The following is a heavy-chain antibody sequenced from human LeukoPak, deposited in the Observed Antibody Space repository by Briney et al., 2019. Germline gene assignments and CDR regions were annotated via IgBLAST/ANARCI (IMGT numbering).Heavy chain of an antibody. Sequence: GGSLRPSCAASGFTFSSYAMHWVRQAPGKGLEWVAVISYDGSNKYHADSVKGRFTISRDNSKNTLYLQMNSLRAEDTAVYHCAREARDDILTGHYYFDYWGQGTLVTVSS. CDR2: ISYDGSNK. CDR1: GFTFSSYA. D-gene: IGHD3-9*01. CDR3: AREARDDILTGHYYFDY. V-gene: IGHV3-30*01. J-gene: IGHJ4*02.